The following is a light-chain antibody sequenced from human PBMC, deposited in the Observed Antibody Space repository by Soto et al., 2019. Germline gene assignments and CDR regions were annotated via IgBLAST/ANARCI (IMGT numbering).Light chain of an antibody. CDR3: SQHSSSSPYV. CDR1: SSDVGGYNY. J-gene: IGLJ1*01. CDR2: EVS. V-gene: IGLV2-14*01. Sequence: QSAPTQPASVSGSPGQSITISCTGTSSDVGGYNYVSWYQQHPGKAPKHMIYEVSDRPSGVSNRFSGSKSGNTASLTISGLQAEDEADYYRSQHSSSSPYVFGTGTKLAVL.